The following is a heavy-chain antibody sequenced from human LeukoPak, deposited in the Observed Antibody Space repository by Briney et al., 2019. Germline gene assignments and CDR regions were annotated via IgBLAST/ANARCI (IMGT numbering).Heavy chain of an antibody. CDR1: GFTFSSYA. Sequence: PGGSLRLSCAASGFTFSSYAMTWVRQAPGKGLEWVSVISGSGGSTYYADSVKGRFTISRDNSKNTLYLQMSSLRAEDTAVYYCAKVYTALVTFNWFDPWGQGALVTVSS. CDR3: AKVYTALVTFNWFDP. CDR2: ISGSGGST. D-gene: IGHD5-18*01. V-gene: IGHV3-23*01. J-gene: IGHJ5*02.